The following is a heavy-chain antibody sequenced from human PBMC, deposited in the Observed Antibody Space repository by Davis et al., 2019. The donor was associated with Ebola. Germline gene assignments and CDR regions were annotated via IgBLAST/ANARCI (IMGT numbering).Heavy chain of an antibody. CDR1: GFTFSNYW. D-gene: IGHD1-26*01. CDR2: INSDGSST. Sequence: HTGGSLRLSCAASGFTFSNYWMHWVRQAPGKGLVWVSHINSDGSSTTYADSVKGRFTISRDNSKNTLYLQMNGLRVEDTAIYYCAKDTSNIWFDIWDQGTNVTVSS. V-gene: IGHV3-74*03. CDR3: AKDTSNIWFDI. J-gene: IGHJ3*02.